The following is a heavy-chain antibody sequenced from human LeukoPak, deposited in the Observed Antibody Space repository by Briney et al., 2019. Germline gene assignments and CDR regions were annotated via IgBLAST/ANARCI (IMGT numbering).Heavy chain of an antibody. J-gene: IGHJ6*02. V-gene: IGHV3-7*01. Sequence: GGSLRLSCAAFGFTFSSYWMSWVRQAPGKGLEWVANIKQDGSEKYYVDSVKGRFTISRDNAKNSLYLQMNSLRVEDTAVYYCARESHHYGSGSYSITNAYYYYYGIDVWGQGTTVTVSS. CDR3: ARESHHYGSGSYSITNAYYYYYGIDV. CDR1: GFTFSSYW. CDR2: IKQDGSEK. D-gene: IGHD3-10*01.